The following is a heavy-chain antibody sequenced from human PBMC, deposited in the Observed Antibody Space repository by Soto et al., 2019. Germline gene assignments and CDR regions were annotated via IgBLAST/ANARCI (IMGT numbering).Heavy chain of an antibody. J-gene: IGHJ4*02. CDR3: ARQFGYSSSCFSALYYFDY. V-gene: IGHV1-18*01. D-gene: IGHD6-13*01. CDR1: GYTFTSYG. Sequence: ASVKVSCKASGYTFTSYGISWVRQAPGQGLEWMGWISAYNGNTNYAQKLQVRGTMTTDTSTSTAYMELRSLRSDDTAVYYWARQFGYSSSCFSALYYFDYWGQGTLVTVSS. CDR2: ISAYNGNT.